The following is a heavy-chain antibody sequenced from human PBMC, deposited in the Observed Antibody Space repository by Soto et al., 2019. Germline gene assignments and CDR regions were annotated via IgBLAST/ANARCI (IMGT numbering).Heavy chain of an antibody. V-gene: IGHV1-69*13. CDR1: GGTFSSYA. Sequence: ASVKVSCKASGGTFSSYAISWVRQPPGQGLGWMGGIIPIFGTANYAQKFQGRVTITADESTSTAYMELSSLRSEDTAVYYCARAHVDTAMETGGWFDPWGQGTLVTVSS. CDR3: ARAHVDTAMETGGWFDP. J-gene: IGHJ5*02. CDR2: IIPIFGTA. D-gene: IGHD5-18*01.